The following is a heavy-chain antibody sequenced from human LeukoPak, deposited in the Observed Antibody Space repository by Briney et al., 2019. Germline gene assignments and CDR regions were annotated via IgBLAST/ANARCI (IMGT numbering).Heavy chain of an antibody. Sequence: PGGSLRLPCAASGFTFSSYEMNWVRQAPGKGLEWVSYISSSGSTIYYADSVKGRFTISRDNAKNSLYLQMNSLRAEDTAVYYCARGYSSGWYPEFFDYWGQGTLVTVSS. V-gene: IGHV3-48*03. J-gene: IGHJ4*02. D-gene: IGHD6-19*01. CDR3: ARGYSSGWYPEFFDY. CDR1: GFTFSSYE. CDR2: ISSSGSTI.